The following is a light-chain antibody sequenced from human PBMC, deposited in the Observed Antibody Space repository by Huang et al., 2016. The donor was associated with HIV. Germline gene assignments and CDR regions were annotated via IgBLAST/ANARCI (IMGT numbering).Light chain of an antibody. V-gene: IGKV1-12*01. CDR3: QQANSFPYT. J-gene: IGKJ2*01. Sequence: DIQLTQSPSSMSASVGDRATITCRASQGISSWLAGYPQKPGKAPKLLIYAASSLQSGVRARFSGSGSGTDFTLTISSLQPEDFATYYCQQANSFPYTFGQGTKLEIK. CDR2: AAS. CDR1: QGISSW.